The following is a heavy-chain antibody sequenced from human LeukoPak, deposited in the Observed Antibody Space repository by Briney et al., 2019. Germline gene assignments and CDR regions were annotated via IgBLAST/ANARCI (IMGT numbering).Heavy chain of an antibody. D-gene: IGHD2-2*01. CDR3: ARDVRYCSSTSCRDY. CDR2: ISAYNGNT. J-gene: IGHJ4*02. CDR1: GYTFTSYG. V-gene: IGHV1-18*01. Sequence: ASVKVSCKASGYTFTSYGISWVRQAPGQGLEWMGWISAYNGNTNYAQKFQGRVTMTTDTSTSTAYMELRSLRSDDAAVYYCARDVRYCSSTSCRDYWGQGTLVTVSS.